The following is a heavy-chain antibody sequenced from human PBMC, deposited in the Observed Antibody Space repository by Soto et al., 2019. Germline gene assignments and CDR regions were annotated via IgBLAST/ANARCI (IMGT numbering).Heavy chain of an antibody. D-gene: IGHD2-2*01. V-gene: IGHV1-18*01. CDR1: GYTFTSYG. CDR3: ARDIVVVPAASYYYYGMDV. Sequence: VKVSCKASGYTFTSYGISWVRQAPGQGLEWMGWISAYNGNTNYAQKLQGRVTMTTDTSTSTAYMELRSLRSDDTAVYYCARDIVVVPAASYYYYGMDVWGQGTTVTVSS. CDR2: ISAYNGNT. J-gene: IGHJ6*02.